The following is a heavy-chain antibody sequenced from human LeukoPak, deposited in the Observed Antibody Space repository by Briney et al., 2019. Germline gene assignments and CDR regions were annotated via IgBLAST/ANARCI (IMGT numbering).Heavy chain of an antibody. CDR1: GGSISSGSYY. CDR2: IYATGST. V-gene: IGHV4-61*02. J-gene: IGHJ4*02. CDR3: ARSGSYPYYFDY. D-gene: IGHD3-10*01. Sequence: SETLSLTCTVSGGSISSGSYYWRWIRQPAGTGLEWIGRIYATGSTNYNPSLKSRVTISVDTSKNQFSLNLTSVTAADTAVYYCARSGSYPYYFDYWGQGTLVTVSS.